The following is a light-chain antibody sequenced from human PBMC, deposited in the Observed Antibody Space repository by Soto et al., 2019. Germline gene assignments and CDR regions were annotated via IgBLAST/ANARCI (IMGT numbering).Light chain of an antibody. Sequence: MTQSPSTLSASVGDRVTITCRASQSISSWLAWYQQKPGQAPRLLIYDASTRAAGIPARFSGSGSGTDFTLSISRLEPEDFAVYYCQQYYNTQTFGQGTKVDI. V-gene: IGKV3D-15*01. CDR2: DAS. J-gene: IGKJ1*01. CDR1: QSISSW. CDR3: QQYYNTQT.